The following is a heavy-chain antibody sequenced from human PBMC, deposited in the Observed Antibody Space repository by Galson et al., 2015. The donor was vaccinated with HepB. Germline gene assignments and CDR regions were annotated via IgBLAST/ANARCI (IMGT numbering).Heavy chain of an antibody. D-gene: IGHD3-10*01. J-gene: IGHJ5*02. CDR3: ARDWLITMVRGVSGWFDP. CDR1: GFTFSSYS. CDR2: ISSSSSTI. V-gene: IGHV3-48*04. Sequence: SLRLSCAASGFTFSSYSMNWVRQAPGKGLEWVSYISSSSSTIYYADSVKGRFTISRDNAKNSLYLQMNSLRAEDTAVYYCARDWLITMVRGVSGWFDPWGQGTLVTVSS.